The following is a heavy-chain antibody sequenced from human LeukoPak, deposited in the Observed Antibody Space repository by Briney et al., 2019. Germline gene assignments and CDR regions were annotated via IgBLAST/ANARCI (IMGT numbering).Heavy chain of an antibody. CDR3: ATDLYSSPRALDY. V-gene: IGHV1-24*01. J-gene: IGHJ4*02. CDR1: GYTLTELS. D-gene: IGHD6-13*01. Sequence: GASVKVSCKVSGYTLTELSMHWVRQAPGKGLEWMGGFDPEDGETIYAQKFQGRVTMTEDTSTDTAYMELSSLRSEDTAVYYCATDLYSSPRALDYWGQGTLDTVSS. CDR2: FDPEDGET.